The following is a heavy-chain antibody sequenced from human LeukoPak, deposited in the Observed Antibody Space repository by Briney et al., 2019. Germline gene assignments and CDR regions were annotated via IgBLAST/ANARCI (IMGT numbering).Heavy chain of an antibody. Sequence: SQTLSLTCTVSGGSISSGGYYWSWIRQHPGKGLEWIGYIYYSGSTYYNPSLKSRVTISVDTSKNQFSLKLSSVTAADTAVYYCARERYSSSRGWFDPWGQETLVTVSS. D-gene: IGHD6-6*01. CDR2: IYYSGST. V-gene: IGHV4-31*03. J-gene: IGHJ5*02. CDR3: ARERYSSSRGWFDP. CDR1: GGSISSGGYY.